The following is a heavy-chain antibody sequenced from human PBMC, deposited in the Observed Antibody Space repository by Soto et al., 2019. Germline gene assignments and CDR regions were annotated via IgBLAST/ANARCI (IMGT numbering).Heavy chain of an antibody. J-gene: IGHJ3*02. CDR3: ARDRPFDI. V-gene: IGHV4-30-4*01. CDR2: IYYSGST. CDR1: GGSISSGDYY. Sequence: SSETLSLTCTVSGGSISSGDYYWSWIRQPPGKGLEWIGYIYYSGSTYYNPSLKSRVTISVDTSRNQFSLKLSSVTAADTAVYYCARDRPFDIWGQGTMVTVSS.